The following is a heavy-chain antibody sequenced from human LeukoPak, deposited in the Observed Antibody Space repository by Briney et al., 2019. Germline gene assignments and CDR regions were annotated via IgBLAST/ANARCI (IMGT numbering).Heavy chain of an antibody. D-gene: IGHD3-22*01. J-gene: IGHJ3*01. CDR2: INPNSGGT. CDR3: ARGDYYDSSALTA. V-gene: IGHV1-2*02. CDR1: GYTFTGYY. Sequence: ASEKVSCKASGYTFTGYYMHWVRQAPGQGLEWMGWINPNSGGTNYAQKFQGRVTMTRDTSISTAYMELSRLRSDDTAVYYCARGDYYDSSALTAWGQGTMVTVSS.